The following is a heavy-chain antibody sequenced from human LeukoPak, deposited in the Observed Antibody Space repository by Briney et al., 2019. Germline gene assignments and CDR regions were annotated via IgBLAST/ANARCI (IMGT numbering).Heavy chain of an antibody. V-gene: IGHV1-24*01. D-gene: IGHD4-17*01. CDR2: FDPDIGET. Sequence: GASVEVSRKVSGYTLTVLSMHWVRQAPGKGLEWMGGFDPDIGETMYAQKFQGRVTMTADTSTDTDYMELSSLRSEDTAVYYCATDTRDDYGDSFDYWGQGTLVTVSS. J-gene: IGHJ4*02. CDR1: GYTLTVLS. CDR3: ATDTRDDYGDSFDY.